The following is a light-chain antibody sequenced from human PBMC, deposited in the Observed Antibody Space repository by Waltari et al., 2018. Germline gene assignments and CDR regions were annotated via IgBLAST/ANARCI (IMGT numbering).Light chain of an antibody. J-gene: IGLJ1*01. CDR2: QDS. Sequence: SYELTQPPSLSVSPGQTANIPCSGDDLADQYVCWFQQKPGQSPVLVIFQDSQRPSGSPERFSGSNSGSTATLTIIGTQPADEADYYCQAWDTGTAVFGSGTTVTVL. CDR1: DLADQY. CDR3: QAWDTGTAV. V-gene: IGLV3-1*01.